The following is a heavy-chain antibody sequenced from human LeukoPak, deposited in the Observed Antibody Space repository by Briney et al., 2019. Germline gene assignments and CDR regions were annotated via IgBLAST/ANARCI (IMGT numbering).Heavy chain of an antibody. CDR1: GFTFSNYW. CDR2: INTDGSST. J-gene: IGHJ4*02. D-gene: IGHD6-6*01. CDR3: ARGCSSSNLIAY. V-gene: IGHV3-74*01. Sequence: PGGSLRLSCAASGFTFSNYWMHWVRQAPGKELVWVSRINTDGSSTTYADSVKGRFTISRDNAKNRLYLQMNSLSAEDTAVYYCARGCSSSNLIAYWGQGTLVTVPS.